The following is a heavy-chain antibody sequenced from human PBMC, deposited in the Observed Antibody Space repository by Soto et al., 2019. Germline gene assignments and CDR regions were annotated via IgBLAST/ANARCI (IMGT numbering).Heavy chain of an antibody. Sequence: PGGSLRHSCTASGFNFGDYAMCWFRQAPGKEPEWVGFIRSKAYGGTTEYAASVKGRFTISRDDSKSIAYLQMNSLKTEDTAVYYCTRGSHYYGSGMIGAFDIWGQGTMVTVSS. CDR2: IRSKAYGGTT. CDR3: TRGSHYYGSGMIGAFDI. D-gene: IGHD3-10*01. V-gene: IGHV3-49*03. J-gene: IGHJ3*02. CDR1: GFNFGDYA.